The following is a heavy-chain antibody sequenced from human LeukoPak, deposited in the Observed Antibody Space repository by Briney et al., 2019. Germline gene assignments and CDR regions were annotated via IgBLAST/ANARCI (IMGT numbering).Heavy chain of an antibody. CDR1: GGSISSYY. CDR3: ARDQHYYGSGSYSGMNYYYYYMDV. Sequence: PSETLSLTCTVSGGSISSYYWNWIRQPPGKGLEWIGYIYYSGSTNYNPSLKSRVTISVDTSKNQFSLKLSSVTAADTAVYYCARDQHYYGSGSYSGMNYYYYYMDVWGKGTTVTVSS. V-gene: IGHV4-59*01. CDR2: IYYSGST. D-gene: IGHD3-10*01. J-gene: IGHJ6*03.